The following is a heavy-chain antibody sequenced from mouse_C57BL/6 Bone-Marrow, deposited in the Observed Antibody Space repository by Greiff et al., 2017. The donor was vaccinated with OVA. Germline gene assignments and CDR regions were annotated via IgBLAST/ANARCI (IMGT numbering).Heavy chain of an antibody. Sequence: QVQLQQSGAELVRPGASVTLSCKASGYTFTDYEMHWVKQTPVHGLEWIGAIDPETGGTAYNQKFKGKAILTADKSSSTAYMELRSLTSEDSAVYYCTRLVLDHFDYWGQGTTLTVSS. CDR1: GYTFTDYE. CDR2: IDPETGGT. J-gene: IGHJ2*01. CDR3: TRLVLDHFDY. V-gene: IGHV1-15*01.